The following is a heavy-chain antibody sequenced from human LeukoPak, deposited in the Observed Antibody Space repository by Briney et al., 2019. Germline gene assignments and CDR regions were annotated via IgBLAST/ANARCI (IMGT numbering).Heavy chain of an antibody. V-gene: IGHV3-21*01. J-gene: IGHJ4*02. Sequence: PGGSLRLSCAASGFTFSSYNMNWVRQAPGKGLEWVSSISSSGSYIYYADSVKGRFTISRDNAKNSLYLQMNSLRAEDTAVYYCARDVYYGSGSPRLDYWGQGTLVTVSS. CDR3: ARDVYYGSGSPRLDY. CDR2: ISSSGSYI. CDR1: GFTFSSYN. D-gene: IGHD3-10*01.